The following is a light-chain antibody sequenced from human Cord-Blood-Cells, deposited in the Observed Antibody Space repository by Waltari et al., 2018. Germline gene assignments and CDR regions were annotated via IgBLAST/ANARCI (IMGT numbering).Light chain of an antibody. J-gene: IGKJ4*02. CDR3: QQSYSTPLT. V-gene: IGKV1-39*01. CDR1: QSISSY. CDR2: AAS. Sequence: DIQMTQSPSSLSASVGDRVTITCRASQSISSYLNWYQQKPGKAPKLLIYAASSLQSWVPSRFSVSGSGTDVALTISSLQPEEFATYYCQQSYSTPLTYGGVTKVEIK.